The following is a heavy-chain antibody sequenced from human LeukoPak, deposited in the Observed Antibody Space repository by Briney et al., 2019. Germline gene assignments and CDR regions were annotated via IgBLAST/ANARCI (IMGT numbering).Heavy chain of an antibody. D-gene: IGHD2-15*01. Sequence: GGSLRLSCAASGFSFISYSMTWVRQAPGKGLEWVSSITSSSNYIYYSDSLKGRFTISRDNAKNSLYLQMNSLRAEDTAVYYCARGDCSGGSCYLSLTTIDYWGQGTLVTVSS. CDR2: ITSSSNYI. CDR3: ARGDCSGGSCYLSLTTIDY. V-gene: IGHV3-21*01. J-gene: IGHJ4*02. CDR1: GFSFISYS.